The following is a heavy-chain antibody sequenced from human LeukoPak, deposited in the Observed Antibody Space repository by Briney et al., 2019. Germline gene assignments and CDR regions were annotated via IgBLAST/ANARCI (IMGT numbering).Heavy chain of an antibody. V-gene: IGHV4-38-2*01. J-gene: IGHJ4*02. D-gene: IGHD3-10*01. CDR1: GGSFSGHY. Sequence: PSETLSLTCAVYGGSFSGHYWAWIRQPPGKGLEWIGSIYHSGSTDYNPALKSRVTISVDTSKNQFSLKVRSVTAADTAVYYCARSIQAGLLSGSDYWGQGTLVAVSS. CDR2: IYHSGST. CDR3: ARSIQAGLLSGSDY.